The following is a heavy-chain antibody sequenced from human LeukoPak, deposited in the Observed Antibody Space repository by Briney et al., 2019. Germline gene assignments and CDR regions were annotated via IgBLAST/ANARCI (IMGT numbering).Heavy chain of an antibody. D-gene: IGHD1-26*01. CDR1: GGSFSGYY. CDR2: VNHSGST. CDR3: ARVGAIPL. J-gene: IGHJ4*02. Sequence: SETLSLTCAVYGGSFSGYYWSWIRQPPGKGLEWIGEVNHSGSTNYNPSLKSRVTISVDTSKNQFSLKLSSVTAADTAVYYCARVGAIPLWGQGTLVTVSS. V-gene: IGHV4-34*01.